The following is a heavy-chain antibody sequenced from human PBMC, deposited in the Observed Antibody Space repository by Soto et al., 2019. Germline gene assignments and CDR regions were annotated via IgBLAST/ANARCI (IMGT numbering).Heavy chain of an antibody. Sequence: QVQLVQSGAEVKKPGASVTVSCKASGYTFTNYGFSWIRQAPGQGPEWMGWISAYNRDAVYAQKFQGRVTMTTDTSTTTGYMELRSLTPDDTAVYYCATDPNPTNPGYSSVGCFNYWAQGTLVTVSP. CDR2: ISAYNRDA. D-gene: IGHD6-19*01. J-gene: IGHJ4*02. CDR1: GYTFTNYG. CDR3: ATDPNPTNPGYSSVGCFNY. V-gene: IGHV1-18*01.